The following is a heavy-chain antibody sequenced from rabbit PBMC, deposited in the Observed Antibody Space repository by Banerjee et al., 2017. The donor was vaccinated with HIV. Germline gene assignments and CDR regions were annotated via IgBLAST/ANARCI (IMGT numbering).Heavy chain of an antibody. J-gene: IGHJ4*01. CDR3: VRGAGSSYYTTFFNL. CDR2: IDPIFGST. Sequence: QLKESGGGLVQPGGSLKLSCKASGFDFSSYYMSWVRQAPGKGLEWIGYIDPIFGSTYYASWVNGRFTISSHNAQNTLYLQLNSLTAADTATYFCVRGAGSSYYTTFFNLWGPGTLVTVS. V-gene: IGHV1S7*01. CDR1: GFDFSSYY. D-gene: IGHD8-1*01.